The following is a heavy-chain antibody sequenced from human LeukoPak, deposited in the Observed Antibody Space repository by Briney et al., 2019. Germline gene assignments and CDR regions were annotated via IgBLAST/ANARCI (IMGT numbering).Heavy chain of an antibody. J-gene: IGHJ2*01. D-gene: IGHD5-12*01. CDR3: AKHRVASSWYFDL. CDR2: IRYDGSNK. Sequence: GGSLSLSCAASGFTFSSYGMHWVRQAPGKGLEWVAFIRYDGSNKYYADSVKGRFTISRDNSKSTLYLQMNSLRAEDTAVYYCAKHRVASSWYFDLWGRGTLVTVSS. CDR1: GFTFSSYG. V-gene: IGHV3-30*02.